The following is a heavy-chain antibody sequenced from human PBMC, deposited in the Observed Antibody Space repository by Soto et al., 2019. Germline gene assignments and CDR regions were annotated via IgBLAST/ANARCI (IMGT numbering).Heavy chain of an antibody. J-gene: IGHJ4*02. CDR2: IIPIFGTA. CDR1: GGTFSSYA. V-gene: IGHV1-69*12. Sequence: QVQLVQSGAEVKEPASSVKVSCKASGGTFSSYAISWVRQAPGQGLEWMGGIIPIFGTANYAQKFQGRVTITADESTSTADMELSILRSEDTAVYYCARDGTYYYDSSGSYYALDYWGQGTLVTVSS. D-gene: IGHD3-22*01. CDR3: ARDGTYYYDSSGSYYALDY.